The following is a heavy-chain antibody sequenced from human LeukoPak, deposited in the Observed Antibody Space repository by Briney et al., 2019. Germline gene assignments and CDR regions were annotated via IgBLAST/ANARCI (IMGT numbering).Heavy chain of an antibody. J-gene: IGHJ4*02. CDR2: ISSSGSTI. Sequence: GGSLRLSCAASGFTFSSYEMNWVRQAPGKGLEWVSYISSSGSTIYYADSVKGRFTISRDNAKNSLYLQMNSLRVEDTAVYYCARGRAWGSEKADGYWGQGTVVTVSS. CDR1: GFTFSSYE. D-gene: IGHD3-10*01. V-gene: IGHV3-48*03. CDR3: ARGRAWGSEKADGY.